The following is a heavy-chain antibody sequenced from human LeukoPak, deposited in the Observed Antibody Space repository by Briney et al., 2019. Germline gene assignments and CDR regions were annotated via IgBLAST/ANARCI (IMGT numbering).Heavy chain of an antibody. Sequence: PSETLSLTCTVSGCSISSSSYYWGWIRQPPGKGLEWIGSIYYSGSTYYNPSLKSRVTISVDTSKNQSSLKLSSVTAADTAVYYCARSKHDYGDYPPYYFDYWGQGTLVTVSS. J-gene: IGHJ4*02. V-gene: IGHV4-39*01. CDR3: ARSKHDYGDYPPYYFDY. CDR1: GCSISSSSYY. CDR2: IYYSGST. D-gene: IGHD4-17*01.